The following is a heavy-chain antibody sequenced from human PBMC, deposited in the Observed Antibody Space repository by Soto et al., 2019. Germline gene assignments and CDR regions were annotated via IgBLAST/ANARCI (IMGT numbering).Heavy chain of an antibody. CDR1: GYTFTSYA. J-gene: IGHJ4*02. D-gene: IGHD6-19*01. CDR2: INAGNGNT. CDR3: ARGPYSSGWYDY. V-gene: IGHV1-3*01. Sequence: ASVKVSCKASGYTFTSYAMHWVRQAPGQRLEWMGWINAGNGNTKYSQKFQGRVTITTDKSTSTAYMELSSLRSEDTAVYYCARGPYSSGWYDYWGQGTLVTVSS.